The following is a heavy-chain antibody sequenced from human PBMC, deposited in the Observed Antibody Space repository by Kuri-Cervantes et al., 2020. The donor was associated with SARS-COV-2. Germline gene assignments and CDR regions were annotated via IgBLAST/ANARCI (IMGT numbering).Heavy chain of an antibody. D-gene: IGHD6-13*01. CDR1: GFTFSSYS. CDR3: ARGDYSSSWYSGYYYYMDV. V-gene: IGHV3-21*01. Sequence: GESLKISCTASGFTFSSYSMNWVRQAPGKGLEWVSSISSSSSYIYYADSVKGRFTISRDNAENSLYLQMNSLRAEDTAVYYCARGDYSSSWYSGYYYYMDVWGKGTTVTVSS. CDR2: ISSSSSYI. J-gene: IGHJ6*03.